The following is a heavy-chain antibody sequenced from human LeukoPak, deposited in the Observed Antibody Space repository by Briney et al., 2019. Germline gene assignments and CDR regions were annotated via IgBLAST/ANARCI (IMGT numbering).Heavy chain of an antibody. CDR1: GCTFNTYV. J-gene: IGHJ4*02. CDR3: VRDKDGYNF. D-gene: IGHD5-24*01. V-gene: IGHV3-74*01. CDR2: IDTDGKTT. Sequence: GGSLRLSCAASGCTFNTYVMHWVRQAPGKGLVWVARIDTDGKTTTYADSVKGRFTISRDNAKNMLYVQMNSLRAEDTAVYYCVRDKDGYNFGGQGTLVSVSS.